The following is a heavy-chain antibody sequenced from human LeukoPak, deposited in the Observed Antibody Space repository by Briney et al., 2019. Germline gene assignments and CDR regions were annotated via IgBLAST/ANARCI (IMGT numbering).Heavy chain of an antibody. J-gene: IGHJ5*02. CDR3: ARVMVRGVMSRFDP. V-gene: IGHV1-2*02. CDR1: GYTFTGYH. CDR2: INPNSGGT. Sequence: ASVKVSCKASGYTFTGYHMHWVRQAPGQGLEWMGWINPNSGGTNYAQKFQGRVTMTRDTSISTAYMELSRLRSDDTAVYYCARVMVRGVMSRFDPWGQGTLVTVSS. D-gene: IGHD3-10*01.